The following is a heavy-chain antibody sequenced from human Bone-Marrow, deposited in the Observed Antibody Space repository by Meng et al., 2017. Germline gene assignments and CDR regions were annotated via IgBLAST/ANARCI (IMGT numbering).Heavy chain of an antibody. CDR2: IKADGSVR. CDR3: AMGWGSSRAFDF. D-gene: IGHD6-6*01. V-gene: IGHV3-7*01. Sequence: GESLKISCAASGFTFSNYWMTWVRQAPGKGLEWVANIKADGSVRFYVGSVKGRFTISRDNAMNSLYLQMNSLRAEDTALYYCAMGWGSSRAFDFWGQGTLVTVSS. J-gene: IGHJ4*02. CDR1: GFTFSNYW.